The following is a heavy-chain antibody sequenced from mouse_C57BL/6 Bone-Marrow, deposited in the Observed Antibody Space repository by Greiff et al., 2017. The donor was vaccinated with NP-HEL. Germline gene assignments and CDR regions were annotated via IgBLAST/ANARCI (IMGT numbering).Heavy chain of an antibody. CDR1: GYTFTSYW. J-gene: IGHJ1*03. CDR2: IDPSDSYT. Sequence: QVQLQQPGAELVMPGASVKLSCKASGYTFTSYWMHWVKQRPGQGLEWIGEIDPSDSYTNYNQKFKGKSTLTVDKSSSTAYMQLSSLTSEDSAVYYCASGYYGSSYGWYVDVGGTGTTVTVSS. CDR3: ASGYYGSSYGWYVDV. V-gene: IGHV1-69*01. D-gene: IGHD1-1*01.